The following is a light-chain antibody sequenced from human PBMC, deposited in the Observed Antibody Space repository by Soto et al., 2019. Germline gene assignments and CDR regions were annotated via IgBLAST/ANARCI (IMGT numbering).Light chain of an antibody. CDR1: QSVSYSSNNKNY. J-gene: IGKJ1*01. CDR2: WAS. CDR3: QQYYSTPPK. V-gene: IGKV4-1*01. Sequence: IVMTQSPDSLAVSLGERATINCKSSQSVSYSSNNKNYLAWYQQKPGQPPKLLIYWASTRESGVPDRFSGSGSGTDFTLTSSSLQAEDVAVYYCQQYYSTPPKFGQGTKVEIK.